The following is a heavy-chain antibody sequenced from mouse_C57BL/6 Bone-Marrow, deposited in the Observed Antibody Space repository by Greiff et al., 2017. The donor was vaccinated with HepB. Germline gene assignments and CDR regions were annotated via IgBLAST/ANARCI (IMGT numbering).Heavy chain of an antibody. J-gene: IGHJ3*01. CDR2: ISSGSSTI. Sequence: EVQGVESGGGLVKPGGSLKLSCAASGFTFSDYGMHWVRQAPEKGLEWVAYISSGSSTIYYADTVKGRFTISRDNAKNTLFLQMTSLRSEDTAMYYCAREYYGSRGDWFAYWGQGTLVTVSA. CDR3: AREYYGSRGDWFAY. D-gene: IGHD1-1*01. CDR1: GFTFSDYG. V-gene: IGHV5-17*01.